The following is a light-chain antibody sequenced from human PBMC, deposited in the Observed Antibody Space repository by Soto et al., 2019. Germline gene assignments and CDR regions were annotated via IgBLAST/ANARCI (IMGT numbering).Light chain of an antibody. J-gene: IGKJ1*01. Sequence: EIVLTQSPATLSFSPGERATLSCRANQGVANSLAWYQQRPGQAPRLLIYDASYRATGIPPRFSGSGSGTDFTLTISSLEPEDFAVYYSQQRTTWPTTFGQGTRVEIK. CDR2: DAS. CDR1: QGVANS. CDR3: QQRTTWPTT. V-gene: IGKV3-11*01.